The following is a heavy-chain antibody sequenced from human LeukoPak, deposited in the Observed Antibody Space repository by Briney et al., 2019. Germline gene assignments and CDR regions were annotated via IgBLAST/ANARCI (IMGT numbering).Heavy chain of an antibody. D-gene: IGHD3-10*01. CDR1: GGSISTSSYY. Sequence: PSETLSLTCTVSGGSISTSSYYWGWIRPPPGKGLEWIGSIYHSRSTYYNASPKSRATISADTSKNQFSLKLSSVTAADTAVYYCARHGWMEVYGSGSYYVDYWGQGALVTVSS. V-gene: IGHV4-39*01. CDR2: IYHSRST. J-gene: IGHJ4*02. CDR3: ARHGWMEVYGSGSYYVDY.